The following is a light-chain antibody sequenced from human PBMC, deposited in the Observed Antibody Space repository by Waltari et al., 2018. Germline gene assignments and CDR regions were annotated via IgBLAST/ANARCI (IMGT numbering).Light chain of an antibody. J-gene: IGLJ2*01. CDR1: SLRTYY. V-gene: IGLV3-19*01. CDR3: NSRDISGDVI. Sequence: SSELTQDPTLSVALGQTVRITCQGDSLRTYYGSWCRQKPGQAPILVSYGKKNRPSGIPDRFSAFSSGNTASLTITGAQAEDEAVYYCNSRDISGDVIFGGGTKLTVL. CDR2: GKK.